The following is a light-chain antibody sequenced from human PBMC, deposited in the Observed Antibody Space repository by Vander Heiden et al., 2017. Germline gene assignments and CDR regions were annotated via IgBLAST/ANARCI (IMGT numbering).Light chain of an antibody. CDR3: QAWDSSTSYV. V-gene: IGLV3-1*01. CDR2: QDS. Sequence: SYELTQPHPASVSPGQTASITCSGDKLADKYAYWYQQKPGQSPVLVIYQDSKRPSGIPERFSGSNSGNTATLTISGAQAMDEADYYCQAWDSSTSYVFGTGTKVTVL. CDR1: KLADKY. J-gene: IGLJ1*01.